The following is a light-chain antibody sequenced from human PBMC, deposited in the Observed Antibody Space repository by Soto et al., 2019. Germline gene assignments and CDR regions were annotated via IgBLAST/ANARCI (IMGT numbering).Light chain of an antibody. CDR3: QQYSSSPRT. J-gene: IGKJ2*01. Sequence: EIVLTQSPGTLSLSPGERATLSCRASQSVSSSYLAWYQQKPGQAPRLLIYGASSRATGIPDRFSGSRSGTDFTLTISRLEPEDFAVYYCQQYSSSPRTFGQGTKLEIK. V-gene: IGKV3-20*01. CDR1: QSVSSSY. CDR2: GAS.